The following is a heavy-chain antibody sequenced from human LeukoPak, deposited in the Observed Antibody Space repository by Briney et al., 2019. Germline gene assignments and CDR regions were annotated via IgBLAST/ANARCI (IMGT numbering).Heavy chain of an antibody. V-gene: IGHV3-7*01. J-gene: IGHJ4*02. CDR1: GFTFSSYW. Sequence: GGSLRLSCAASGFTFSSYWMSWVRQAPGKGLEWVANIKQDGSEKHYVDSVKGRFTISRDNAKNSLYLQMNSLRAEDTAVYYCARDRSQGYYDFWSGYSGDYYFDYWGQGTLVTVSS. D-gene: IGHD3-3*01. CDR2: IKQDGSEK. CDR3: ARDRSQGYYDFWSGYSGDYYFDY.